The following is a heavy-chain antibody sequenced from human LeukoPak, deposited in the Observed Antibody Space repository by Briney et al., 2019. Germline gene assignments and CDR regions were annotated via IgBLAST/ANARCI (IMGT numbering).Heavy chain of an antibody. Sequence: GGSLRLSCAASGFTFSSYSMNWVRQAPGKGLEWVSSISSSSSYIYYADSVKGRFTISRDNAKNSLYLQMNSLRAEDTAVYYCARDGQPGYYYDSSGYPYYFDYWGQGTLVTVSS. CDR2: ISSSSSYI. D-gene: IGHD3-22*01. CDR1: GFTFSSYS. V-gene: IGHV3-21*01. J-gene: IGHJ4*02. CDR3: ARDGQPGYYYDSSGYPYYFDY.